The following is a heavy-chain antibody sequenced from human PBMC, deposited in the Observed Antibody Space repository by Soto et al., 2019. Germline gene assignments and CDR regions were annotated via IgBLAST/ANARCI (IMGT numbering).Heavy chain of an antibody. J-gene: IGHJ2*01. CDR3: ASMPPSTVTTDPYFDL. Sequence: QVQLQESGPGLVKPSQTLSLTCTVSGGSISSGGYYWSWIRQHPGKGLEWIGYIYYSGSTYYNPSLKSRVTISVDTSKNQFSLKLSSVTAADTAVYYCASMPPSTVTTDPYFDLWGRGTLVTVSS. CDR1: GGSISSGGYY. V-gene: IGHV4-31*03. CDR2: IYYSGST. D-gene: IGHD4-17*01.